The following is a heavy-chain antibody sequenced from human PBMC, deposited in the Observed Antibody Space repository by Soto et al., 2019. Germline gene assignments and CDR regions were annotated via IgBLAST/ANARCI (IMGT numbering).Heavy chain of an antibody. CDR1: GGTFSSYA. CDR3: ASSEGGRGVILGFDY. D-gene: IGHD3-10*01. J-gene: IGHJ4*02. Sequence: QVQLVPSGAEVKKPGSSVKVSCKASGGTFSSYAISWVRQAPGQGLEWMGGIIPIFGTANYAQKLQGRVTITADEATSTAYMELSSLRSEDTAVYYCASSEGGRGVILGFDYWGQGTLVTVSS. V-gene: IGHV1-69*01. CDR2: IIPIFGTA.